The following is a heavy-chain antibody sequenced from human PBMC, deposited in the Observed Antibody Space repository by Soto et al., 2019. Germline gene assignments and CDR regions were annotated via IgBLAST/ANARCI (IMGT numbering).Heavy chain of an antibody. V-gene: IGHV3-7*01. CDR2: IKQDGSEK. D-gene: IGHD6-13*01. J-gene: IGHJ6*02. Sequence: EVQLVESGGGLVQPGGSLRLSCAASGFTFSSYWMSWVRQAPVKGLEWVGNIKQDGSEKNYVDFVEGRFTISRDNAENSLYLQMNILRAEDTAVYYCARIASAGRGSDVWGQGTTVVVSS. CDR3: ARIASAGRGSDV. CDR1: GFTFSSYW.